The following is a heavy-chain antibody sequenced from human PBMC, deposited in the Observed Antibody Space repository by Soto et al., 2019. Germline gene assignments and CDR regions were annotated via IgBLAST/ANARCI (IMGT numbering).Heavy chain of an antibody. Sequence: QLQLQESGSGLVKPSQTLSLTCAVSGVSVSSGGFPWSWIRQPPGKGLEWIGSIYHGDTTYYNPSLKSRVPMSIDKSKNQFSLRLTSVTAADTAVYYCARVKQLVPWYFDLWGRGTVVSVSS. J-gene: IGHJ2*01. CDR3: ARVKQLVPWYFDL. V-gene: IGHV4-30-2*01. D-gene: IGHD6-6*01. CDR2: IYHGDTT. CDR1: GVSVSSGGFP.